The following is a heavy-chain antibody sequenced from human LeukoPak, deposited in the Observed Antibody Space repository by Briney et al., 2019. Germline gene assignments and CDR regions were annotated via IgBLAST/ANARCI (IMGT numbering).Heavy chain of an antibody. CDR2: ISGSGEST. J-gene: IGHJ4*02. D-gene: IGHD1-14*01. CDR3: AKYLGSRNFYDY. V-gene: IGHV3-23*01. Sequence: PGGSLRLSCAASGFTVSSNYMSWVRQAPGKGLEWVSVISGSGESTYYANSVKGRFTISRDIPKNTLFLQMNSLRAEDTAVYYCAKYLGSRNFYDYWGQGALVTVSS. CDR1: GFTVSSNY.